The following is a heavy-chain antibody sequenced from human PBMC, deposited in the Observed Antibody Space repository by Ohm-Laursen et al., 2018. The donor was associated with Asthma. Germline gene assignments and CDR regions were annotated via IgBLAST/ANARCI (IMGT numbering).Heavy chain of an antibody. CDR2: ISYDGSNK. J-gene: IGHJ6*02. CDR3: AKDANYDFWSAPRRLYYYYGMDV. Sequence: SLRLSCAASGFTFSSYAMHWVRQAPGKGLEWVAVISYDGSNKYYADSVKGRFTISRDNSKNTLYLQMNSLRAEDTAVYYCAKDANYDFWSAPRRLYYYYGMDVWGQGTTVTVPS. D-gene: IGHD3-3*01. V-gene: IGHV3-30*04. CDR1: GFTFSSYA.